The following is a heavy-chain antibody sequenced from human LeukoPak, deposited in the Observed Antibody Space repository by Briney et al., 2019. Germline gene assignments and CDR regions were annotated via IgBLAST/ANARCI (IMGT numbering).Heavy chain of an antibody. CDR1: GFTVSSNY. J-gene: IGHJ4*02. D-gene: IGHD1-26*01. Sequence: GGSLRLSCAASGFTVSSNYMSWVRQAPGKGLEWVSVIYSGGSKYYADSVKGRFTISRDNSKNTLYLQMNSLRAEDTAVYYCARNKEWELLVRYWGQGTLVTVSS. V-gene: IGHV3-66*02. CDR3: ARNKEWELLVRY. CDR2: IYSGGSK.